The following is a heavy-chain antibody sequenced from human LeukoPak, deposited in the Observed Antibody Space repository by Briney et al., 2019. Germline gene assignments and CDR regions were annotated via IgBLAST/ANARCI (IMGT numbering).Heavy chain of an antibody. D-gene: IGHD1-26*01. CDR1: GFTFRKAW. V-gene: IGHV3-7*01. CDR3: PRDTDGSIDY. CDR2: IKQDGSTK. J-gene: IGHJ4*02. Sequence: GGSLRLSCAPSGFTFRKAWMASVRQAPGKGLEWVANIKQDGSTKHYADSLKDRFTISRDNPKNLLYVRMNRLRAVDTPIYHCPRDTDGSIDYWGQGILVTVAS.